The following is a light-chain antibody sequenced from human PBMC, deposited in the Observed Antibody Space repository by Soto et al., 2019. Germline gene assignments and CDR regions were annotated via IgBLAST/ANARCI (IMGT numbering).Light chain of an antibody. CDR2: DAS. V-gene: IGKV3-11*01. Sequence: EIVLTQSPATLSLSPGERATLSCRASQSVSSYLAWYQQKPGQDPRLLIYDASNRATGIPARFSGSGSGTDFTITISSLEPEEFAVYSCQKRSTWHPLLGQGTRLEMK. CDR1: QSVSSY. CDR3: QKRSTWHPL. J-gene: IGKJ5*01.